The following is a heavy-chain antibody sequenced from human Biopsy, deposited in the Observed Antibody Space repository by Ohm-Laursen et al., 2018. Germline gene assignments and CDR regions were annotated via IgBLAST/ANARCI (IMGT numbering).Heavy chain of an antibody. CDR2: IYYDGIT. D-gene: IGHD5-12*01. J-gene: IGHJ6*02. CDR3: ARVAGGYAYYYGMDV. V-gene: IGHV4-38-2*01. Sequence: GTLSLTCAVSGYSVTNDYYWGWIRQPPGEGLEWIGNIYYDGITYYNPSLKSRVAMSVDTSKNQFSLRLTSVTAADTAVYYCARVAGGYAYYYGMDVWGQGTTVIDSS. CDR1: GYSVTNDYY.